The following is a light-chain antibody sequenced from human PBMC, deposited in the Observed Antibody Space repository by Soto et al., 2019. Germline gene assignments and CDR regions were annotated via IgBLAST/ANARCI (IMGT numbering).Light chain of an antibody. J-gene: IGKJ3*01. CDR1: QSVSSSY. CDR2: DAS. Sequence: EIVLTQSPGTLSLSPGERATLSCRASQSVSSSYLAWYQQKPGQAPRLLIYDASRATGITDRFSGSGSGTDFTLTITRLEPEDVAVYYCQHYGTSALFGPGTKVDI. V-gene: IGKV3-20*01. CDR3: QHYGTSAL.